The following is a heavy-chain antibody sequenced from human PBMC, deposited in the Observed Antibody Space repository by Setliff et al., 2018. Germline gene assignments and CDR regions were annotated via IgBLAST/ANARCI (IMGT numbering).Heavy chain of an antibody. CDR2: INHSGST. CDR1: GGSFSGYY. D-gene: IGHD3-3*01. J-gene: IGHJ4*02. CDR3: ARGRSNFWGYYFDY. Sequence: KTSETLSLTCAVYGGSFSGYYWSWIRQPPGKGLEWIGEINHSGSTNYNPSLKSRVTISVDTSKNQLSLKLSSVTAADTAVYYCARGRSNFWGYYFDYWGQGTLVTVSS. V-gene: IGHV4-34*01.